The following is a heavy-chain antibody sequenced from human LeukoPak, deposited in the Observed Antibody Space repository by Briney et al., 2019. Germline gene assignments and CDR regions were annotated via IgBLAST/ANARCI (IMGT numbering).Heavy chain of an antibody. J-gene: IGHJ5*02. V-gene: IGHV3-23*01. CDR2: ISGSGDYT. CDR1: GFTFSSHG. CDR3: AKGGLVHRFDP. Sequence: GGSLRLSCAASGFTFSSHGMSWVRQAPGKGLEWVSTISGSGDYTYYADSVKGRFTISRDNSKNTLYLQMNSLRADDTAVYYCAKGGLVHRFDPWGQGTLVTVSS.